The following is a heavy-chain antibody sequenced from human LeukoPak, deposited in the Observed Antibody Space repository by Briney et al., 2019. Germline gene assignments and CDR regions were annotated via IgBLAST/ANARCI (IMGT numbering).Heavy chain of an antibody. J-gene: IGHJ3*02. V-gene: IGHV3-23*01. D-gene: IGHD4-17*01. CDR2: ISGNGATT. CDR3: ARDPNGDYIGALDM. Sequence: GGSLRLSCAASEFTFSSYGMSWVRQAPGKGLEWVSSISGNGATTQYADSVQGRFAISRDNSKNTLYLQMNSLRVEDTAAYFCARDPNGDYIGALDMWGRGTMVSVS. CDR1: EFTFSSYG.